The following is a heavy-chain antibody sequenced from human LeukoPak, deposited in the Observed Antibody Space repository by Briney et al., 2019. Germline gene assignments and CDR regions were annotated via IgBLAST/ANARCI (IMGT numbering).Heavy chain of an antibody. Sequence: ASVKVSCKVSGYSLTELSLHWVRQAPGKGLEWMGGFDPDDGKKIYAQKFQGRLTMTDDTSTDTAYMELSSLRSEDTAVYYCATGSYDSSGYYSRNLFDYWGQGTLVTVSS. CDR1: GYSLTELS. CDR3: ATGSYDSSGYYSRNLFDY. V-gene: IGHV1-24*01. J-gene: IGHJ4*02. D-gene: IGHD3-22*01. CDR2: FDPDDGKK.